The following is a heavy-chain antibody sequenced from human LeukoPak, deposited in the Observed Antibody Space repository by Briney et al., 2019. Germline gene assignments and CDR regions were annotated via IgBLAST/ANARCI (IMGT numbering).Heavy chain of an antibody. CDR2: VRGSGGST. CDR1: GFTFSSRA. Sequence: PGASLRLSCAASGFTFSSRAMSWVRQAPGKGLEWVSGVRGSGGSTYYADSVKGRFTISRDNSKNTLYLQMNSLRAEDTAVYYCAKRVTGTTNYFDYWGQGTLVTVSS. V-gene: IGHV3-23*01. CDR3: AKRVTGTTNYFDY. D-gene: IGHD1-7*01. J-gene: IGHJ4*02.